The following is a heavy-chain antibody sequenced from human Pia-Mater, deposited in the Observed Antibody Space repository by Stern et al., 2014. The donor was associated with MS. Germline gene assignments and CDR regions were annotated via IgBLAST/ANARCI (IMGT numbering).Heavy chain of an antibody. CDR2: IYPADADT. J-gene: IGHJ4*02. V-gene: IGHV5-51*03. D-gene: IGHD5-12*01. CDR3: ARRDGSQTGYSYGWVDS. Sequence: EVQLEESGPEVKKPGESLKLSCQGSGYIFANHWIAWVRQKPGKGLEWMGNIYPADADTRYTPSFQGQVTMSVEKSINTAYLHLNSLRASDTAMYYCARRDGSQTGYSYGWVDSWGQGSLVIVSS. CDR1: GYIFANHW.